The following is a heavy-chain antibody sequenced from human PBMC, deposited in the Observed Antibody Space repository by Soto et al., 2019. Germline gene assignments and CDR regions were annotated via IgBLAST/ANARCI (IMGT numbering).Heavy chain of an antibody. Sequence: EVQLLESGGGLVQPGGSLRLSCAASGFTFSSYAMTWVRQAPGKGLEWVSAISGSGDNTYYADSVKGRFTISRDSSKKTLSLQMDSLRVEDTAVYYCAKGLYGGYDGVPHYWGQGTLVTVSS. D-gene: IGHD5-12*01. CDR2: ISGSGDNT. V-gene: IGHV3-23*01. CDR3: AKGLYGGYDGVPHY. J-gene: IGHJ4*02. CDR1: GFTFSSYA.